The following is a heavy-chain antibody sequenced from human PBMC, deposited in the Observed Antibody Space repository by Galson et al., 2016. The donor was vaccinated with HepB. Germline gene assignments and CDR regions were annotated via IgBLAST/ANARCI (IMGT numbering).Heavy chain of an antibody. V-gene: IGHV3-7*03. CDR3: ARASYYYDSSDYRASYYFDY. Sequence: SLRLPCAAWGVTLSSNWMGWVRPSPGKGLEWVGNIQPDGSGKYCADSVKGRFTISRDNARNSLYLQMSSLRAEDTAIYYCARASYYYDSSDYRASYYFDYWGQGTLVTVSS. CDR2: IQPDGSGK. CDR1: GVTLSSNW. J-gene: IGHJ4*02. D-gene: IGHD3-22*01.